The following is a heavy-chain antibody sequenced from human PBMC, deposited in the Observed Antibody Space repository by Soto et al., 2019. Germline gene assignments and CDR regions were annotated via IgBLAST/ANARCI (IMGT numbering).Heavy chain of an antibody. CDR1: GFTFSNYV. Sequence: GGSLRLSCGASGFTFSNYVTSWVRQTPGKGLEWVSGISGSGGRTYNADSVKGRFTISRDNSKNTLYLQMNSLRAEDTAVYYCAKEGDFGYSWFGPWGQGILVTVSS. D-gene: IGHD1-1*01. CDR2: ISGSGGRT. J-gene: IGHJ5*02. V-gene: IGHV3-23*01. CDR3: AKEGDFGYSWFGP.